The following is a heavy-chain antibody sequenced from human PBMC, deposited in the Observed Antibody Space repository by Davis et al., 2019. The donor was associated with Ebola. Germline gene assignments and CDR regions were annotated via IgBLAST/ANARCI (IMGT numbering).Heavy chain of an antibody. J-gene: IGHJ6*02. V-gene: IGHV3-21*06. D-gene: IGHD4-17*01. CDR3: VSTRDYGDYGMDV. CDR1: GFTFSLFD. Sequence: GESLKISCAASGFTFSLFDMNWVRQAPGRGLEWVSSITRRSGYIYYADSVKGRFTISRDNAKNSLHLQLNSLRAEDTAVYYCVSTRDYGDYGMDVWGQGTTVTVSS. CDR2: ITRRSGYI.